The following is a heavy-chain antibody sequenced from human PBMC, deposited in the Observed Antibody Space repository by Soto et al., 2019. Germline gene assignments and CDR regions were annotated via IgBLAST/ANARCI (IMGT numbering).Heavy chain of an antibody. CDR2: ISGHNGNT. CDR1: GYTFTRFG. V-gene: IGHV1-18*01. J-gene: IGHJ4*02. Sequence: QVQLVQSGTEVKKPGASVKVSCKASGYTFTRFGINWVRQAPGQGLEWMGWISGHNGNTHSAQNFQGRVTVTTDTSTNTAYMGLRSLTSDDTAVYYCAIDFDTGGQRVVGFDFWGQGTLVTVSS. D-gene: IGHD6-6*01. CDR3: AIDFDTGGQRVVGFDF.